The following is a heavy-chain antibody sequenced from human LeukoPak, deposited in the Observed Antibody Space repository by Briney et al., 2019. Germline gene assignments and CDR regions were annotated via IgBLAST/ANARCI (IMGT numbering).Heavy chain of an antibody. CDR1: GGSVTTYY. J-gene: IGHJ4*02. CDR2: IYYTGTT. CDR3: ARGVYIAAAQYGY. D-gene: IGHD6-13*01. Sequence: PSETLSLTCTVSGGSVTTYYWSWIRQPPGKGLEWVGYIYYTGTTNYNPSLKSRAIMSVDTSKNQFSLKLTSVTAADTAVYYCARGVYIAAAQYGYWGQGTLVTVSS. V-gene: IGHV4-59*08.